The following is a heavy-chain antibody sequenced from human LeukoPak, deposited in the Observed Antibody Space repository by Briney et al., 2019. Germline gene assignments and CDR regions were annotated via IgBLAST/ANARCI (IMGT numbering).Heavy chain of an antibody. CDR3: ARTGNTAAPPYFDY. V-gene: IGHV4-39*01. Sequence: PSETLSLTCTVSGGSISSSGYYWGWIRQPPGKGLEWIGTIYYSGSTYYNPSLNSRVTMSVDTSKNQFSLELSSVTAADTAVYYCARTGNTAAPPYFDYWGQGALVTVSS. CDR1: GGSISSSGYY. CDR2: IYYSGST. D-gene: IGHD3-10*01. J-gene: IGHJ4*02.